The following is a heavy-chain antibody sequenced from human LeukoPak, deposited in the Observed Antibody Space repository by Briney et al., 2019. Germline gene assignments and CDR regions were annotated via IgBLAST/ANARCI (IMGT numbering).Heavy chain of an antibody. Sequence: PGGSLRLSCAASGFTFSSYGMHWVRQAPGKGLEWVAVISYDGSNEYYADSVKGRVTISRDNSKNTLYLQMNSLRAEDTAVYYCAKDRGSGVTPDYYYGMDVWGQGTTVTASS. D-gene: IGHD3-10*01. J-gene: IGHJ6*02. CDR1: GFTFSSYG. CDR3: AKDRGSGVTPDYYYGMDV. CDR2: ISYDGSNE. V-gene: IGHV3-30*18.